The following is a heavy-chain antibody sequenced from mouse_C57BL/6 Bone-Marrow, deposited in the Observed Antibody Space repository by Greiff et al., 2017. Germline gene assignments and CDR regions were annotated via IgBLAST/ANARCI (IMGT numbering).Heavy chain of an antibody. CDR3: ARRDDGYRTFAMDY. CDR1: GYTFTNYW. CDR2: IYPGGGYT. V-gene: IGHV1-63*01. J-gene: IGHJ4*01. Sequence: QVQLKESGAELVRPGTSVKMSCKASGYTFTNYWIGWAKQRPGHGLEWIGDIYPGGGYTNFNEKFKGKATLTADKSSSTAYMQFSSLTSEDSAIYYCARRDDGYRTFAMDYWGQGTSVTVSS. D-gene: IGHD2-3*01.